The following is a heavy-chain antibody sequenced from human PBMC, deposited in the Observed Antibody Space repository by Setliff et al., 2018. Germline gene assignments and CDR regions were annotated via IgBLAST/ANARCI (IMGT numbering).Heavy chain of an antibody. CDR3: ARIRPDYDFWSGYYGAYYYYYMDV. V-gene: IGHV2-70*11. J-gene: IGHJ6*03. D-gene: IGHD3-3*01. CDR2: IDWDDDK. CDR1: GFSLSTSGMC. Sequence: SGPTLVNPTQTLTLTCTFSGFSLSTSGMCVSWIRQPPGKALEWLARIDWDDDKYYSTSLKTRLTISKDTSKNQVVLTMTNMDPVDTATYYCARIRPDYDFWSGYYGAYYYYYMDVWGKGATVTVSS.